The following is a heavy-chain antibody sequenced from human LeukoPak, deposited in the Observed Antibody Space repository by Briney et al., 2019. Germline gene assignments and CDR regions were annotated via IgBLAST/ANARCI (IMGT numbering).Heavy chain of an antibody. CDR2: ISITSSTI. J-gene: IGHJ4*02. CDR3: ARGDPYAY. V-gene: IGHV3-48*04. D-gene: IGHD2-8*01. Sequence: GGSLRLSCAASGFTFSSYSMNWVRQAPGKGLEWVSYISITSSTIYYADSVKGRFTISRDNAKNSLYLQMNSLRAEDTAVYYCARGDPYAYWGQGTLVTVSS. CDR1: GFTFSSYS.